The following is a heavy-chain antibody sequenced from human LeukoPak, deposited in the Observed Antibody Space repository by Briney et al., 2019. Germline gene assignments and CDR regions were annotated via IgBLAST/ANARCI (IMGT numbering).Heavy chain of an antibody. Sequence: GESLKISCKGSGYSFTSYWIGWVRQMPGKGLEWMGSIYPGGSDTRYSPSCQGQVTISADKSISTAYRQWSSLKASDTAMYYCARRGPGLLWFGEYIPDYYYYIDVWGKGATVTISS. CDR1: GYSFTSYW. D-gene: IGHD3-10*01. CDR2: IYPGGSDT. CDR3: ARRGPGLLWFGEYIPDYYYYIDV. V-gene: IGHV5-51*01. J-gene: IGHJ6*03.